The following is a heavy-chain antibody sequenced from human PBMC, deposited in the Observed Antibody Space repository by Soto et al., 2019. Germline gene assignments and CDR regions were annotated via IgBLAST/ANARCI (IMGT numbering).Heavy chain of an antibody. Sequence: SETLSLTCAVSGGSISSSNWWSWVRQPPGKGLEWIGEIYHSGSTNYNPSLKSRVTISVDKSKNQFSLKLSSVTAADTAVYYCASQLLIAAAGTGRNWFDPWGQGTRVTVS. D-gene: IGHD6-13*01. CDR1: GGSISSSNW. CDR3: ASQLLIAAAGTGRNWFDP. V-gene: IGHV4-4*02. J-gene: IGHJ5*02. CDR2: IYHSGST.